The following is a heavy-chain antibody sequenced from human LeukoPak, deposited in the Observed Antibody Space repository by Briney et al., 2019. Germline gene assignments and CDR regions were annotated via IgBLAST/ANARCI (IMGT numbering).Heavy chain of an antibody. V-gene: IGHV1-8*01. CDR3: AVGGLYYYDSSGYYPFDY. CDR1: GYTFTSYD. CDR2: MNPNSGNT. D-gene: IGHD3-22*01. Sequence: ASVKVPCKASGYTFTSYDINWVRQATGQGLEWMGWMNPNSGNTGHAQKFQGRVTMTRNTSISTAYMELSSLRSEDTAVYYCAVGGLYYYDSSGYYPFDYWGQGTLVTVSP. J-gene: IGHJ4*02.